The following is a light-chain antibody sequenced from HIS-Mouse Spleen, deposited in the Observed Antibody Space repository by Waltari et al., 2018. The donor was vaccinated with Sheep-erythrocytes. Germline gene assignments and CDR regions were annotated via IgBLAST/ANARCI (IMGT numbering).Light chain of an antibody. CDR3: QQYYSTPLT. Sequence: DIVMTQSPDSLAVSLGERATINCKSSQSVLYSSNNKNYLAWYQQEPEQPPKLLIYWASTRESGVPDRFSGSGSGTDFTLTISSLKAEDVAVYYCQQYYSTPLTFGGGTKVEIK. CDR2: WAS. V-gene: IGKV4-1*01. J-gene: IGKJ4*01. CDR1: QSVLYSSNNKNY.